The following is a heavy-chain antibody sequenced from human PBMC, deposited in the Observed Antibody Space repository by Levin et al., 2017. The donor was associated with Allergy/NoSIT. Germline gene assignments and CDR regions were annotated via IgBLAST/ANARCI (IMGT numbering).Heavy chain of an antibody. V-gene: IGHV3-11*01. D-gene: IGHD3-10*01. J-gene: IGHJ4*02. CDR3: VQSGSGGEWGY. Sequence: GESLKISCAASGFTFSDYYMSWIRQAPGKGLEWVSYISSSGSTIYYADSVKGRFTISRDNAKNSLYLQMNSLRAEDTAVYYCVQSGSGGEWGYWGQGTLVTVSS. CDR1: GFTFSDYY. CDR2: ISSSGSTI.